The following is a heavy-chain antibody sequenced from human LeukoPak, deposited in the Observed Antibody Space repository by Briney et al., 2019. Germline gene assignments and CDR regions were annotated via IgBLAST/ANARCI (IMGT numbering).Heavy chain of an antibody. D-gene: IGHD3-10*01. J-gene: IGHJ6*02. V-gene: IGHV4-4*02. CDR1: GGSISSSNW. CDR3: ARGQTMVKYYYYGMDV. CDR2: IYHSGST. Sequence: PSGTLSLTCAVSGGSISSSNWWSWVRQPPGKGLEWIGEIYHSGSTNYNPSLKSRVTISVDTSKNQFSLKLCSVTAADTAVYYCARGQTMVKYYYYGMDVWGQGTTVTVSS.